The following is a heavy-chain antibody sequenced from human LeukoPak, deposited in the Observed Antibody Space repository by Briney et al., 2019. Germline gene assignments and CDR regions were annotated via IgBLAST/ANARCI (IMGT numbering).Heavy chain of an antibody. CDR2: INTNTGNP. CDR1: GYTFTSNA. V-gene: IGHV7-4-1*02. D-gene: IGHD2-8*01. Sequence: ASVKVSCKASGYTFTSNALGWVRQAPGQGLEWMGWINTNTGNPTYAQGITGRFVFSLDTSDNTAYLQISSLQAEDTAVYYCASFFCTSGLCYYLDYWGQGTLVTVSS. J-gene: IGHJ4*02. CDR3: ASFFCTSGLCYYLDY.